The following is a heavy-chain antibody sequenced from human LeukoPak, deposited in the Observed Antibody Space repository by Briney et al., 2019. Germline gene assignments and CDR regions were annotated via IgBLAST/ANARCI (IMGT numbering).Heavy chain of an antibody. V-gene: IGHV4-39*07. CDR3: ARAVATTLSWFDP. CDR1: GGSISSSSYH. D-gene: IGHD5-12*01. Sequence: SETLSLTCTVSGGSISSSSYHWGWLRQPPGKGLEWIGRIYTSGSTNYNPSLKSRVTMSVDTSKNQFSLKLSSVTAADTAVYYCARAVATTLSWFDPWGQGTLVTVSS. J-gene: IGHJ5*02. CDR2: IYTSGST.